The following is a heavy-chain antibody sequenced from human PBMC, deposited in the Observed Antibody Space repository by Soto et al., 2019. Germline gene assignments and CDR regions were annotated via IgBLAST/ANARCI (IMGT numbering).Heavy chain of an antibody. Sequence: SETLSLTCTVSGGSISSYYWSWIRQPPGKGLEWIGYIYYSGSTNYNPSLKSRVTISVDTSKNQFSLKLSSVTAADTAVYYCARDRRYCSGASCHYGMDVWGQGTTVTVSS. CDR1: GGSISSYY. V-gene: IGHV4-59*01. D-gene: IGHD2-15*01. CDR2: IYYSGST. CDR3: ARDRRYCSGASCHYGMDV. J-gene: IGHJ6*02.